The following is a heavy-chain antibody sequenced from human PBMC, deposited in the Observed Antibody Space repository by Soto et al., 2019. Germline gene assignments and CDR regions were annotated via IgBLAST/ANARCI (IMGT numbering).Heavy chain of an antibody. CDR2: IKQDGSEK. Sequence: EVQLVESGGDLVQPGGSLRLSCAASGFALSDYWMSWVRQAPGKGLEGVANIKQDGSEKYYVDSVKGRFTISRDNAKNSLYLQMNRVRVEDTAVYYCARATSVAAPWGQGTLVTVSS. CDR1: GFALSDYW. V-gene: IGHV3-7*01. CDR3: ARATSVAAP. J-gene: IGHJ5*02. D-gene: IGHD6-19*01.